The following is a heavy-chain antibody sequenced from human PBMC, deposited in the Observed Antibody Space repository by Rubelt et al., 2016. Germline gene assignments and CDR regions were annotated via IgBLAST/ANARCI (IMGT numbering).Heavy chain of an antibody. CDR3: ARARSTGVGGRGFFDS. Sequence: QVQLQESGPGLVKPSETLSLTCTVSGASISSYYWTWIRQPPGRGLEYIVTVLHSGSAYYNPSLNSRVTVSVDTSKNEFTLSRDPVTAADTAVYYCARARSTGVGGRGFFDSWGQGTLVTVSS. CDR1: GASISSYY. J-gene: IGHJ5*01. V-gene: IGHV4-59*04. CDR2: VLHSGSA. D-gene: IGHD1-1*01.